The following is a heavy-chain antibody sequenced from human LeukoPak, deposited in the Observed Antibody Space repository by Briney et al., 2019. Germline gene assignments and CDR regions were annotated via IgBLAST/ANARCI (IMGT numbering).Heavy chain of an antibody. CDR1: GGSISSYY. Sequence: PSETLSLTCTVSGGSISSYYWSWIRQPPGKGLEWIGYIYYSGSTNYNPSLKSRVTISVDTSKNQFSLKLSSVVAAARAVYYFARSPGGGGWFDPWGQGTLVTVSS. CDR3: ARSPGGGGWFDP. V-gene: IGHV4-59*01. CDR2: IYYSGST. D-gene: IGHD3-16*01. J-gene: IGHJ5*02.